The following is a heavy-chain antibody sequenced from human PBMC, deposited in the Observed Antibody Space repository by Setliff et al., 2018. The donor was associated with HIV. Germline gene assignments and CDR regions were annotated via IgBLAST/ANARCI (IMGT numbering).Heavy chain of an antibody. CDR1: GGSFSDNY. D-gene: IGHD2-8*02. V-gene: IGHV4-34*01. Sequence: LSEPLSLTCAVYGGSFSDNYWSWIRQSPGKGLEWIGEINHSGRTKYRLSLRSRVSISVDTSKTQFSLKRSSVTAADTAVYDCARASSTYWYSSFRNYYYHMDVWGKGTTVTVSS. CDR2: INHSGRT. CDR3: ARASSTYWYSSFRNYYYHMDV. J-gene: IGHJ6*03.